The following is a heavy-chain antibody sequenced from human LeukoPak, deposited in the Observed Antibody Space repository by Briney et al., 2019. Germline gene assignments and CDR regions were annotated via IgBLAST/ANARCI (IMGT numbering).Heavy chain of an antibody. Sequence: ASVKVSCKASGYTFTDYYMHWVRQAPGQGLEWVGWINANSGGTKYAQKFQGRVTVTRYTSNTPTYMELNRLKSDDTAVYYCARDPFGQDVDFDYWGQGTLVTVSS. J-gene: IGHJ4*02. V-gene: IGHV1-2*02. CDR1: GYTFTDYY. D-gene: IGHD3-10*01. CDR3: ARDPFGQDVDFDY. CDR2: INANSGGT.